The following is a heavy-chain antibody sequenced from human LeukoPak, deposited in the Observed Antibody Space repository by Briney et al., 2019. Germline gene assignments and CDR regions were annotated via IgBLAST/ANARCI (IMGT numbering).Heavy chain of an antibody. CDR2: ISSSSSYI. J-gene: IGHJ6*02. D-gene: IGHD3-10*01. V-gene: IGHV3-21*04. CDR1: GFTFSSYS. CDR3: AKDPGAVRGLYYYYYGMDV. Sequence: GGSLRLSCAASGFTFSSYSMNWVRQAPGKGLEWVSSISSSSSYIYYADSAKGRSTISRDNSKNTLYLQMNSLRAEDTAVYYCAKDPGAVRGLYYYYYGMDVWGQGTTVTVSS.